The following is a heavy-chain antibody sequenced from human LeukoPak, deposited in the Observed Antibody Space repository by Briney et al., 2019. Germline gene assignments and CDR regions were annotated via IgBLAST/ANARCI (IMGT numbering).Heavy chain of an antibody. CDR3: ARHGGSFLLDAFDI. D-gene: IGHD2/OR15-2a*01. Sequence: GASLQISCKGSGSDFTNYWIGWVRQMPGKGLEWMGIIYPGDSDTRYGPSFQGQVAISADKSISTVHLQWSSLQASDTAMYYCARHGGSFLLDAFDIWGQGTMVTVSS. CDR2: IYPGDSDT. J-gene: IGHJ3*02. CDR1: GSDFTNYW. V-gene: IGHV5-51*01.